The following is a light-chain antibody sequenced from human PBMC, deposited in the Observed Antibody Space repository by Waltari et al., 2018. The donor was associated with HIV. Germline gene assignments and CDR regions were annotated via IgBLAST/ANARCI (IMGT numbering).Light chain of an antibody. CDR2: EVS. CDR3: TSYTSSSTYV. V-gene: IGLV2-14*01. J-gene: IGLJ1*01. Sequence: QSALTQPASVSGSPGQQSTISCTGTSSHVGGYNYVAWSQQHPGKAPKLMIYEVSNRPSGVSNRFSGSKSGNTASLTISGLQAEDEADYYCTSYTSSSTYVFGTGTKVTVL. CDR1: SSHVGGYNY.